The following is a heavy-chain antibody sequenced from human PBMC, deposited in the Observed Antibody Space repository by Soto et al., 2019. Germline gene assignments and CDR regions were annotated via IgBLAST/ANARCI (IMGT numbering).Heavy chain of an antibody. Sequence: GWSLRLSCAASGFTFRSYGMHWVRQAPGTGVGWVAVIWYDGSNKYYADSVKGRVTISRDNSKNTLYLQMNSLRAEDTAVYYFARMVYRRRWYQFAYYYYGMDVWGQGTQVTVS. CDR1: GFTFRSYG. D-gene: IGHD6-13*01. J-gene: IGHJ6*02. V-gene: IGHV3-33*01. CDR3: ARMVYRRRWYQFAYYYYGMDV. CDR2: IWYDGSNK.